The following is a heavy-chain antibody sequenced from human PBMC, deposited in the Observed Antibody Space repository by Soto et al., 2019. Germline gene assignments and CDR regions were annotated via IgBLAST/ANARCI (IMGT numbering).Heavy chain of an antibody. J-gene: IGHJ3*02. CDR2: ISLTGTSI. D-gene: IGHD1-7*01. Sequence: QVQLVQSGGGLVRPGGSLRLSCEASGFTFSDYSMTWIRQAPGKGLEWLSYISLTGTSIYYADSVKGRFTISRDNAKRSLYLQMNSLRVEDTAVHYCARDRENYDDAFDIWGQGTMVTVSS. CDR3: ARDRENYDDAFDI. V-gene: IGHV3-11*01. CDR1: GFTFSDYS.